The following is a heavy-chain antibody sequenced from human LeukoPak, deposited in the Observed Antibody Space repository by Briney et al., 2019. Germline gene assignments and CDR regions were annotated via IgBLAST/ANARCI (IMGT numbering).Heavy chain of an antibody. Sequence: PSETLSLTCTVSGSSISSGSYYWSWIRQPPGKGLEWIGEINHSGSTNYNPSLKSRVTISVDTSKNQFSLKLSSVTAADTAVYYCARGTNRPRYYYYYYYMDVWGKGTTVTVSS. CDR2: INHSGST. CDR1: GSSISSGSYY. D-gene: IGHD6-6*01. CDR3: ARGTNRPRYYYYYYYMDV. J-gene: IGHJ6*03. V-gene: IGHV4-39*07.